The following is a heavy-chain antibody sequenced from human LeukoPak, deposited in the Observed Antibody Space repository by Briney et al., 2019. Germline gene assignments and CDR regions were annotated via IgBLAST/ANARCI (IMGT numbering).Heavy chain of an antibody. D-gene: IGHD3-3*02. CDR1: GFTFSDYY. Sequence: PGGSLRLSCTASGFTFSDYYLGWIRQAPGKGLEWISYISGSGSAIHYADAVKGRFTISRDNGKNSLYLQMNRLRAEDTAVYFCVRGGIQNVWGKGTTVTISS. V-gene: IGHV3-11*01. CDR3: VRGGIQNV. CDR2: ISGSGSAI. J-gene: IGHJ6*04.